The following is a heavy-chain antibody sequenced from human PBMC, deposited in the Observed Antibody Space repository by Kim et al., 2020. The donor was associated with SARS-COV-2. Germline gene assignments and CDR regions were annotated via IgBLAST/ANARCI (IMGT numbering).Heavy chain of an antibody. Sequence: SETLSLTCAVYGGSFSGYYWSWIRQPPGKGLEWIGEINHSGSTNYNPSLKSRVTISVDTSKNQVSLKLSSVTAADTAVYYCARGPGYSGYGDYWGQGTLVTVSS. D-gene: IGHD5-12*01. V-gene: IGHV4-34*01. J-gene: IGHJ4*02. CDR2: INHSGST. CDR1: GGSFSGYY. CDR3: ARGPGYSGYGDY.